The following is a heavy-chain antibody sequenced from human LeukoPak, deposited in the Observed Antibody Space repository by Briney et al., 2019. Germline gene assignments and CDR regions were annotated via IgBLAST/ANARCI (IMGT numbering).Heavy chain of an antibody. CDR1: GGSISSYY. CDR3: ARTANCGGDCYLGY. Sequence: SETLSLTCTVSGGSISSYYWSWIRQPPGKGLEWIGYIYYSGSTNYNPSLKSRVTISVDTSKNQFSLKLSSVTAADTAVYYCARTANCGGDCYLGYWGQGTLVTVSS. D-gene: IGHD2-21*02. V-gene: IGHV4-59*08. CDR2: IYYSGST. J-gene: IGHJ4*02.